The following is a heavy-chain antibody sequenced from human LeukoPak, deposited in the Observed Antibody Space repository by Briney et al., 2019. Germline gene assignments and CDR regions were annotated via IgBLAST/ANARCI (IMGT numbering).Heavy chain of an antibody. D-gene: IGHD3-3*01. CDR1: GYTFTTYY. Sequence: ASVKVSCKASGYTFTTYYIHWVRQAPGQGLEWMGIINPSGGGTNYAQRFQGRVTMTRDTSTSTVYMELSSLRSEDTAVYYCARDASYYDFWSGYHDTFDFWGQGTMVTVSS. CDR2: INPSGGGT. CDR3: ARDASYYDFWSGYHDTFDF. V-gene: IGHV1-46*01. J-gene: IGHJ3*01.